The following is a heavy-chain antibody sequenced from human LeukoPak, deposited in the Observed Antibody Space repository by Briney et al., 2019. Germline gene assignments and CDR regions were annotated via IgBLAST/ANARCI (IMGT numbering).Heavy chain of an antibody. CDR2: INHSGST. CDR3: ARGWDMITFGGSQNDY. D-gene: IGHD3-16*01. Sequence: SETLSLTCAVYGGSFSGYYWSWIRQPPGKGLEWIGEINHSGSTNYNPSLKSRVTISVDTSKNQFSLKLSSVTAADTAVYYCARGWDMITFGGSQNDYWGQGTLVTVSS. CDR1: GGSFSGYY. J-gene: IGHJ4*02. V-gene: IGHV4-34*01.